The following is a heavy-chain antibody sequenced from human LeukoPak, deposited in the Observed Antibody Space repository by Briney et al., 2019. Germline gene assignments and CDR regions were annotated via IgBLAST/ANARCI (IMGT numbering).Heavy chain of an antibody. V-gene: IGHV4-39*01. J-gene: IGHJ4*02. CDR2: IYYSGST. Sequence: PSETLSLTCAVSGGYISSSSYYWGWIRQPPGRGLGWIGRIYYSGSTYYNPSLKSRVTISVDTSKHQYSLKLISVTAADTAVYYCAGRGIAVAGGFDYWGQGTLVTVSS. CDR3: AGRGIAVAGGFDY. CDR1: GGYISSSSYY. D-gene: IGHD6-19*01.